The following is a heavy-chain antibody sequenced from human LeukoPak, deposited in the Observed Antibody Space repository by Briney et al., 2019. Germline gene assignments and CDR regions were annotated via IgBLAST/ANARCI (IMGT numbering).Heavy chain of an antibody. D-gene: IGHD5-18*01. J-gene: IGHJ6*03. Sequence: KPSETLSLTCAVYGASFSDYAWTWIRQPPGKGLEWVGEINHSGGTNHHPSLVRRAIMSVGPSKNHISLKVHSVPGTETAVYYCARVGYSYSINDWSRTGLGAYPTKYYYYMDVWGKGTTVTV. CDR2: INHSGGT. CDR1: GASFSDYA. V-gene: IGHV4-34*04. CDR3: ARVGYSYSINDWSRTGLGAYPTKYYYYMDV.